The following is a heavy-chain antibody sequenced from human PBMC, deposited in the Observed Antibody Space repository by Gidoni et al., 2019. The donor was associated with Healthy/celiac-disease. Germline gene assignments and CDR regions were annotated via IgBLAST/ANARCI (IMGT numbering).Heavy chain of an antibody. J-gene: IGHJ4*02. V-gene: IGHV4-61*02. CDR3: ARGGEWELLDY. CDR1: GGSTSSGSYY. Sequence: QVQLQASGPGLVTPSQTLSLPCAVPGGSTSSGSYYWSWLRQPAGKGLEWIGRIYTSGRTNYNHSRKRRVNISVEKYKNQFSLKLSSGNAADTAVYYCARGGEWELLDYWGQGTLVTVSS. CDR2: IYTSGRT. D-gene: IGHD1-26*01.